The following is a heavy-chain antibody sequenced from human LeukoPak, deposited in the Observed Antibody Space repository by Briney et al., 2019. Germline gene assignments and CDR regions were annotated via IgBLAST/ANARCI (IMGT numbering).Heavy chain of an antibody. Sequence: SETLSLTCTVSGGSITGYYWSLIRQSPGKGLEWIGYIYYSGTTNYNPSLKSRVTISVDTSKNQFSLQLRSVTAADTAVYYCAREDPQTTVPEGMDVWGQGTTVIVSS. V-gene: IGHV4-59*01. J-gene: IGHJ6*02. D-gene: IGHD4-17*01. CDR3: AREDPQTTVPEGMDV. CDR1: GGSITGYY. CDR2: IYYSGTT.